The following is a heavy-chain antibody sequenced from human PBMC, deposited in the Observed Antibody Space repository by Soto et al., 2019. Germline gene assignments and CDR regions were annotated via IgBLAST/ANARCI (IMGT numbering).Heavy chain of an antibody. D-gene: IGHD3-9*01. V-gene: IGHV4-34*01. Sequence: SETLSLACCLDALSIIHYYCDWIRQSPVKGLEWILKIKHSGSSNYNPSLRSRVSISVDMSKNQFSLRLSSVTAADTDVYYCARGGRSEWKADIYIWGKGTMV. CDR3: ARGGRSEWKADIYI. CDR1: ALSIIHYY. J-gene: IGHJ3*02. CDR2: IKHSGSS.